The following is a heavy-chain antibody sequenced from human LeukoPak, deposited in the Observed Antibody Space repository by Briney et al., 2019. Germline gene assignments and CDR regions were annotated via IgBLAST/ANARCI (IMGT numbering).Heavy chain of an antibody. V-gene: IGHV1-69*02. CDR1: GGTFSSYT. Sequence: ASVKVSCKASGGTFSSYTISWVRQAPGQGLEWMGRIIPILGIANYAQKFQGRVTITADKSTSTAYMELSSLRSEDTAVYYCARADIVVVPAAIISAEPAAFDIWGQGIMVTVSS. D-gene: IGHD2-2*01. J-gene: IGHJ3*02. CDR2: IIPILGIA. CDR3: ARADIVVVPAAIISAEPAAFDI.